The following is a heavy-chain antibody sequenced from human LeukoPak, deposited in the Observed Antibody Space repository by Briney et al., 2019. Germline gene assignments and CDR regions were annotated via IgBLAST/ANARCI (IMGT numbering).Heavy chain of an antibody. CDR2: IYTSGST. D-gene: IGHD1-26*01. Sequence: SQTLSLTCTVSGGSISSGSYYWSWIRQPAGKGLEWIGRIYTSGSTNYNPSLKSRVTISVDTSKNQFSLKLSSVTAADTAVYYCAREVGWDRYWYFDLWGRGTLVTVSS. J-gene: IGHJ2*01. CDR3: AREVGWDRYWYFDL. CDR1: GGSISSGSYY. V-gene: IGHV4-61*02.